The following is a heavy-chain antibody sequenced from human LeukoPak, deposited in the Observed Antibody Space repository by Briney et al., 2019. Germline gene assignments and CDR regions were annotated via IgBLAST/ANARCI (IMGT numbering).Heavy chain of an antibody. J-gene: IGHJ4*02. CDR2: IYYSGST. CDR1: GGSISSSSYY. V-gene: IGHV4-39*01. D-gene: IGHD2-2*01. CDR3: ARQLGHCSSTSCYADKVDY. Sequence: SETLSLTCTVAGGSISSSSYYWGWIRQPPGKGLEWMGSIYYSGSTYYNPSLKSRVTISVDTSKNQFSLKLSSVTAADTAVYYYARQLGHCSSTSCYADKVDYWGQGTLVTVSS.